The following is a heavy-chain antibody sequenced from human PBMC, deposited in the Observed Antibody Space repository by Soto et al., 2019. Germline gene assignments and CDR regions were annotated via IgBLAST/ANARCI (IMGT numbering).Heavy chain of an antibody. CDR3: AKVKYSSGWYR. CDR2: ISGSGGST. V-gene: IGHV3-23*01. J-gene: IGHJ4*02. Sequence: PGGSQRLSWTAAEGTFVGYAMRCIRQAPGKGLEWVSAISGSGGSTYYADSVKGRFTISRDNSKNTLYLQMNSLRAEDTAVYYCAKVKYSSGWYRWGQGTLVTVSS. D-gene: IGHD6-19*01. CDR1: EGTFVGYA.